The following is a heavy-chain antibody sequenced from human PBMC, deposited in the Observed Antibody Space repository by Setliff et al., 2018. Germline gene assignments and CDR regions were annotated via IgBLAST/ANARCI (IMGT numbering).Heavy chain of an antibody. V-gene: IGHV4-39*01. CDR2: IYYSGTT. D-gene: IGHD3-10*01. J-gene: IGHJ6*03. CDR3: ARHDARGYYYYMDV. Sequence: SETLSLTCTVSGGSISSSGFYWGWICQPPGKGLEWIGSIYYSGTTYYNPSLKSPVTISIDTSKNQFSLKLSSVTAADTAIYYCARHDARGYYYYMDVWGEGTTVTV. CDR1: GGSISSSGFY.